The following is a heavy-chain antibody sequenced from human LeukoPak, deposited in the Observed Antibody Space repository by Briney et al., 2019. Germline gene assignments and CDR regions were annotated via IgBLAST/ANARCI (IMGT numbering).Heavy chain of an antibody. V-gene: IGHV4-34*01. J-gene: IGHJ5*02. CDR3: ARVLQSGGVRRRFDP. Sequence: PSETLSLTCAVYGGSFSGYYWSWIRQPPGKGLEWIGEINHSGSTNYNPSLKSRVTISVDTSKNQFSLKLSSVTAADTAVYYCARVLQSGGVRRRFDPWGQGTLVTVSS. D-gene: IGHD4-11*01. CDR1: GGSFSGYY. CDR2: INHSGST.